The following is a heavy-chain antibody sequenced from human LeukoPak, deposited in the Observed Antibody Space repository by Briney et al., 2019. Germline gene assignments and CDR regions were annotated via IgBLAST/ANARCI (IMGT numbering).Heavy chain of an antibody. CDR2: IYYSGST. D-gene: IGHD6-6*01. V-gene: IGHV4-59*01. J-gene: IGHJ5*02. CDR1: GGSISSYY. Sequence: SETLFLTCTVSGGSISSYYWSWLRQPPGKGLERMGYIYYSGSTNYNPSLKSRVTISVDTSKNQFSLKLSSVTAADTAVYYCATSIAARPGITLQFDPWGQGTLVTVSS. CDR3: ATSIAARPGITLQFDP.